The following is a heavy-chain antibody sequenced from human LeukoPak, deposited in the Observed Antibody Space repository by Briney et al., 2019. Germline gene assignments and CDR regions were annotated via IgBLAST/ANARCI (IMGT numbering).Heavy chain of an antibody. J-gene: IGHJ4*02. Sequence: EASVKVSCEASGYTFTGYYMHWVRQAPGQGLEWMGWICAYNGNTNYAQKLQGRVTMTTDTSTSTAYMELRSLRSDDTAVYYCARRREASPPFFDYWGQGTLVTVSS. D-gene: IGHD5-24*01. CDR2: ICAYNGNT. V-gene: IGHV1-18*04. CDR1: GYTFTGYY. CDR3: ARRREASPPFFDY.